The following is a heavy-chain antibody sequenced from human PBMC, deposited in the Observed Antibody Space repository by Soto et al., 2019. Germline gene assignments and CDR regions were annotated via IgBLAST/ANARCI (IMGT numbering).Heavy chain of an antibody. Sequence: PSETLSLTCTVSGGSISSSSYYWGWIRQPPGKGLEWIGSIYYSGSTYYNPSLKSRVTISVDTSKNQFSLKLSSVTAADTAVYYCARLDGGAYWGKGPLVTFPS. J-gene: IGHJ4*02. V-gene: IGHV4-39*01. CDR3: ARLDGGAY. CDR2: IYYSGST. D-gene: IGHD3-16*01. CDR1: GGSISSSSYY.